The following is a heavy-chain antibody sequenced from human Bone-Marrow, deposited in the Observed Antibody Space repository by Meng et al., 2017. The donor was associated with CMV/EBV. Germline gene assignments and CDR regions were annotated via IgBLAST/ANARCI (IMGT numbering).Heavy chain of an antibody. CDR2: ISGDSTYI. Sequence: GESLKISCAASGFTFSSYSMNWVRQAPGKGLEWVSSISGDSTYIFYKDSLKGRFTISRDNAKNSLYLQMDSLRAEDTAVYYCARGKSVNGNAAGSWGQGTLVTVYS. D-gene: IGHD3-10*01. J-gene: IGHJ4*02. CDR3: ARGKSVNGNAAGS. V-gene: IGHV3-21*01. CDR1: GFTFSSYS.